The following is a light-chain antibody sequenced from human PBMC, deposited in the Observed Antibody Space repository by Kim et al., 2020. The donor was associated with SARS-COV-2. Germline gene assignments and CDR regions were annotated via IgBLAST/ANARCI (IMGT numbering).Light chain of an antibody. CDR2: GAS. CDR3: QQYNNWPLT. CDR1: QTVGSN. Sequence: EIVLTQSPATLSVSPGERATLSCRASQTVGSNLAWYQQKPGQAPRFFIHGASTRATGVPDRFSGSGYGTEFTLTISSLQSEDFAVYYCQQYNNWPLTFGQGTRLEIK. V-gene: IGKV3-15*01. J-gene: IGKJ5*01.